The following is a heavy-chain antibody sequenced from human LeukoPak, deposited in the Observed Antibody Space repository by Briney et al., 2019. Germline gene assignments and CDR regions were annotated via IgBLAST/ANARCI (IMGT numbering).Heavy chain of an antibody. Sequence: GASVKVSCKASGGTFSSYAISWVRQAPGQGLEWMGRIIPILGIANYAQKFQGRVTITTDESTSTAYMELSSLRSEDTAVYYCARDPELGYCSGGSCYSPGYFDYWGQGTLVTVSS. V-gene: IGHV1-69*04. CDR3: ARDPELGYCSGGSCYSPGYFDY. CDR1: GGTFSSYA. J-gene: IGHJ4*02. CDR2: IIPILGIA. D-gene: IGHD2-15*01.